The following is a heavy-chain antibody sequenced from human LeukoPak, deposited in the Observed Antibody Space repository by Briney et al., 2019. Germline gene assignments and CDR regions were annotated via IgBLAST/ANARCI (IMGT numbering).Heavy chain of an antibody. Sequence: GGSLRLSCAASVFTFSTYNMHWVRQAPAKGREWVSSISSSSWSIYYADSLKDRITISRDNSKNSLHLQMNSLRAEDTAMYYCARHQIPGYWGQGTLVTVSS. CDR3: ARHQIPGY. CDR1: VFTFSTYN. V-gene: IGHV3-21*01. D-gene: IGHD2-21*01. CDR2: ISSSSWSI. J-gene: IGHJ4*02.